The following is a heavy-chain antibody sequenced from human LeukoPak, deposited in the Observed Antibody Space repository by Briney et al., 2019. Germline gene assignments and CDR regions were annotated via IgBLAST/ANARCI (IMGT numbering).Heavy chain of an antibody. CDR1: GFTFSSYD. J-gene: IGHJ3*02. D-gene: IGHD6-25*01. V-gene: IGHV3-13*01. CDR2: IDTTGDT. Sequence: PGGSLRLSCAASGFTFSSYDMHWVRQGTGKGLEWVSAIDTTGDTYYPGSVKGRFTISRENAKSSLYLQMNSLRAGDTAVYYCARVLTARSGGYDAFDIWGQGTMVTVPS. CDR3: ARVLTARSGGYDAFDI.